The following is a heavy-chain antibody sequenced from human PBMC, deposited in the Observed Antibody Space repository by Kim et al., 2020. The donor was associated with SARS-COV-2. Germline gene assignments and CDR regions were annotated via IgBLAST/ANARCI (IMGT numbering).Heavy chain of an antibody. CDR3: AKDKRDIVGYGMDV. V-gene: IGHV3-9*01. CDR1: GFTFDDYA. CDR2: ISWNSGSI. J-gene: IGHJ6*02. Sequence: GGSLRLSCAASGFTFDDYAMHWVRQAPGKGLEWVSGISWNSGSIGYADSVKGRFTISRDNAKNSLYLQMNSLRAEDTALYYCAKDKRDIVGYGMDVWGQGTTVTVSS. D-gene: IGHD2-15*01.